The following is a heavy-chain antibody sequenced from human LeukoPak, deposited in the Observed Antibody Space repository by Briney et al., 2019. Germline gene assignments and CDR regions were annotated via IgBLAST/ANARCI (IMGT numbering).Heavy chain of an antibody. CDR3: ARDPEVGASLFDY. V-gene: IGHV3-48*03. CDR2: ISSSGSTI. CDR1: GFTFSSYE. D-gene: IGHD1-26*01. Sequence: GGSLRLSCAASGFTFSSYEMNWVRQAPGKGLEWVSYISSSGSTIYHADSVKGRFTISRDNAKNSLYLQMNSLRAEDTAVYYCARDPEVGASLFDYWGQGTLVTVSS. J-gene: IGHJ4*02.